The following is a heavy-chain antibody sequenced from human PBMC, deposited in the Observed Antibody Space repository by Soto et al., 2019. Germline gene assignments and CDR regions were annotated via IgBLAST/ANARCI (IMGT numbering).Heavy chain of an antibody. D-gene: IGHD4-17*01. CDR3: ASPSGAYGDTLDY. J-gene: IGHJ4*02. V-gene: IGHV4-39*01. Sequence: SETLSLTCTVSGGSISSSSYYWGWIRQPPGKGLEWIGSIYYSGSTYYNPSLKSRVTISVDTSKNQFSLKLSSVTAAETAVYYCASPSGAYGDTLDYWGQGTLVTVSS. CDR2: IYYSGST. CDR1: GGSISSSSYY.